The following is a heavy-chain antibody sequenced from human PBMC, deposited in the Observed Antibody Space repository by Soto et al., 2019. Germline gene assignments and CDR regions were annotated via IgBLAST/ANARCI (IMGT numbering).Heavy chain of an antibody. Sequence: PGGSLRLSCAASGFTFSDYYMSWIRQAPGKGLEWVSYISSSGSTIYYADSVKGRFTISRDNAKNSLYLQMNSLRAEDTAVYYCARNWADYTNVYWDYYGMDVWGQGTTVTVSS. CDR2: ISSSGSTI. J-gene: IGHJ6*02. CDR3: ARNWADYTNVYWDYYGMDV. D-gene: IGHD2-8*02. CDR1: GFTFSDYY. V-gene: IGHV3-11*01.